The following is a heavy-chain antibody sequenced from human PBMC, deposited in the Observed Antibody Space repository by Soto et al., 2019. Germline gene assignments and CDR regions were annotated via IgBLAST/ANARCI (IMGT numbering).Heavy chain of an antibody. CDR2: IWYDGSNK. CDR3: ASSYDSSGYYSAGN. D-gene: IGHD3-22*01. J-gene: IGHJ4*02. Sequence: QVQLVESGGGVAQPGRSLRLSCAASGFTFSSYGMHWVRQAPGKGLEWVAVIWYDGSNKYYADSVKGRFTISRDNSKNTLYLQMNSLRAEDTAVYYCASSYDSSGYYSAGNWGQGTLVTVSS. V-gene: IGHV3-33*01. CDR1: GFTFSSYG.